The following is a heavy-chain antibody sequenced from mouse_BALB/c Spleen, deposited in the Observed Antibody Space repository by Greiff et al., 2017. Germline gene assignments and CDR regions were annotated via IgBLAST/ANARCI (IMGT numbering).Heavy chain of an antibody. V-gene: IGHV5-4*02. D-gene: IGHD2-14*01. Sequence: EVKVVESGGGLVKPGGSLKLSCAASGFTFSDYYMYWVRQTPEKRLEWVATISDGGSYTYYPDSVKGRFTISRDNAKNNLYLQMSSLKSEDTAMYYCARALYYRYDRAWFAYWGRGTLVTVSA. J-gene: IGHJ3*01. CDR2: ISDGGSYT. CDR1: GFTFSDYY. CDR3: ARALYYRYDRAWFAY.